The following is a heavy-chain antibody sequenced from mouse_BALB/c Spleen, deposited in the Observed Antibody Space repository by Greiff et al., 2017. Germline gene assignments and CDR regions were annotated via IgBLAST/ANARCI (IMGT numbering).Heavy chain of an antibody. V-gene: IGHV1-12*01. CDR3: ASGYAMDY. J-gene: IGHJ4*01. CDR2: IYPGNGDT. CDR1: GYTFTSYN. Sequence: QVQLQQPGAELVKPGASVKMSCKASGYTFTSYNMHWVKQTPGQGLEWIGAIYPGNGDTSYNQKFKGKATLTADKSSSTAYMQLSSLTSEDSAVYYCASGYAMDYWGQGTSVTVSS.